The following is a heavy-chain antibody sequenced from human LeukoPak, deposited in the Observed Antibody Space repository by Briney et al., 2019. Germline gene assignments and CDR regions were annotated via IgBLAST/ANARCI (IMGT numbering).Heavy chain of an antibody. D-gene: IGHD6-13*01. V-gene: IGHV4-39*06. CDR2: IYYSGST. CDR3: ARLGVSSSSPDY. Sequence: SETLSLTCTVSGGSISSSSYYWGWIRQPPGKGLEWIGSIYYSGSTYYNPSLKSRVTISVDTSKNQFPLKLSSVTAADTAVYYCARLGVSSSSPDYWGQGTLVTVSS. CDR1: GGSISSSSYY. J-gene: IGHJ4*02.